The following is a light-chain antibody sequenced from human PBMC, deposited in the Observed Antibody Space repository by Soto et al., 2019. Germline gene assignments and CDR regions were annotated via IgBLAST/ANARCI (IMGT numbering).Light chain of an antibody. CDR1: SSNIGSNT. Sequence: QSVLTQPPSASGTPGQRGTISCSGSSSNIGSNTVKWYQQLPGTAPKLLIYTNNQRPSGVPDRFSGSKSGASASLAMSGLQSEDEADYYCAACDDSLNGVVFGAGTKL. CDR2: TNN. CDR3: AACDDSLNGVV. J-gene: IGLJ2*01. V-gene: IGLV1-44*01.